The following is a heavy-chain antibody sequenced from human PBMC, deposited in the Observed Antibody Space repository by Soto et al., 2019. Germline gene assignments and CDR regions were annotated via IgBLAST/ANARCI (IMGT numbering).Heavy chain of an antibody. Sequence: LRLSCAVSGFTFSTYAMHWVRQAPGKGLEWVAAISYDGSNTYYADSVKGRFTISRDNMLYLQMNSLRAEDTAVYYCARDQGRSITCQLDYWGQGTLVTVSS. V-gene: IGHV3-30-3*01. CDR1: GFTFSTYA. CDR2: ISYDGSNT. D-gene: IGHD2-2*01. CDR3: ARDQGRSITCQLDY. J-gene: IGHJ4*02.